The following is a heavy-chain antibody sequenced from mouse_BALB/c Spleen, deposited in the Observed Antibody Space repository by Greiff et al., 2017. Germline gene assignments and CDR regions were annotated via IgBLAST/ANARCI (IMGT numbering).Heavy chain of an antibody. CDR2: ISSGGGST. V-gene: IGHV5-12-1*01. Sequence: DVMLVESGGGLVKPGGSLKLSCAASGFAFSSYDMSWVRQTPEKRLEWVAYISSGGGSTYYPDTVKGRFTISRDNAKNTLYLQMSSLKSEDTAMYYCARHYRYAMDYWGQGTSVTVSS. D-gene: IGHD2-14*01. CDR1: GFAFSSYD. J-gene: IGHJ4*01. CDR3: ARHYRYAMDY.